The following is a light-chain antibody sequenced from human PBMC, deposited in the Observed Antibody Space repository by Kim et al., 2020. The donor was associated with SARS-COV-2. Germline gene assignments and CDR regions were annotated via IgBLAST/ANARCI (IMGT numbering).Light chain of an antibody. V-gene: IGKV3-20*01. CDR1: QNVGNVD. J-gene: IGKJ4*01. CDR2: GTS. CDR3: QQFENSPLT. Sequence: EIVLTQSPGTLSLSPGERATLSCRASQNVGNVDLAWYQQKPGQAPKVLIYGTSNRATGVPDRFSGSGSGTDFTLTISRLEPEDFALYYCQQFENSPLTFGGGTKVDIK.